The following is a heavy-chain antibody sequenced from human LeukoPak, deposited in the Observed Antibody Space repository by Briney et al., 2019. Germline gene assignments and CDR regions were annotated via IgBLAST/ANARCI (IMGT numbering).Heavy chain of an antibody. CDR1: GGSISSYY. CDR2: IYTSGST. CDR3: ASSSITIFGVVIPEFDY. J-gene: IGHJ4*02. V-gene: IGHV4-4*07. D-gene: IGHD3-3*01. Sequence: SETLSLTCTASGGSISSYYWSWIRQPAGKGLEWIGRIYTSGSTNYNPSLKSRVTMSVDTSKNQFSLKLSSVTAADTAVYYCASSSITIFGVVIPEFDYWGQGTLVTVSS.